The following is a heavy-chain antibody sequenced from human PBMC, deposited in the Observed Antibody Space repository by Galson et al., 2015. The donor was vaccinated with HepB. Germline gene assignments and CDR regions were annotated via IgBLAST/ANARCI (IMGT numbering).Heavy chain of an antibody. Sequence: SVKVSCKASGGTFSSYAISWVRQAPGQGLEWMGGIIPILGIANYAQKFQGRVTITADKSTSTAYMELSSLRSEDTAVYYCARDFKSWDYDILTGREAFDIWGQGTMVTVSS. CDR2: IIPILGIA. V-gene: IGHV1-69*10. CDR3: ARDFKSWDYDILTGREAFDI. D-gene: IGHD3-9*01. J-gene: IGHJ3*02. CDR1: GGTFSSYA.